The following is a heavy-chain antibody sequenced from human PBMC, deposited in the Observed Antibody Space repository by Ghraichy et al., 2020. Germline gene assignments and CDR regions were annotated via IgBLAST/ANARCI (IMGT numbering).Heavy chain of an antibody. V-gene: IGHV3-21*01. Sequence: GGSLRLSCAASGFTFSSYDMNWVRQAPGKGLEWISSISSTGNYIYYADSMKGRFTISRDNAKNSLYLQLNSLRAEDTAIYYCARASIDFDWLLDWGQGTLVTVSS. J-gene: IGHJ4*02. CDR2: ISSTGNYI. D-gene: IGHD3-9*01. CDR1: GFTFSSYD. CDR3: ARASIDFDWLLD.